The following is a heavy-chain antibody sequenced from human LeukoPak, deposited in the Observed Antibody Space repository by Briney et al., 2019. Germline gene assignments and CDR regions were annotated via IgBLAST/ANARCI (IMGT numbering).Heavy chain of an antibody. CDR1: GFIFSDYY. CDR3: ARDTRSSKTYYDSSGYYPDAFDI. V-gene: IGHV3-11*06. J-gene: IGHJ3*02. D-gene: IGHD3-22*01. Sequence: PGGSLRLSCAASGFIFSDYYMSWIRQAPGKGLEGVSYISSRGSYTNYADSVKGRFTISRDNAKNSLYLQMNTLRDEDTAVYYCARDTRSSKTYYDSSGYYPDAFDIWGQGTMVPVSS. CDR2: ISSRGSYT.